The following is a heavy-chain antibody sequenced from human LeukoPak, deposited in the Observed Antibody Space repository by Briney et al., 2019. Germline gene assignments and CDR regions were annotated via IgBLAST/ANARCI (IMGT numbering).Heavy chain of an antibody. D-gene: IGHD2-2*01. Sequence: SETLSLTCSVSGGPISSSSYYWSWIRQPPGKGLEWIGYIYYSGSTNYNPSLKSRVTISVDTSKNQFSLKLSSVTAADTAVYYCARGFIDCSTSCPPDYYYYGMDVWGQGTTVTVSS. V-gene: IGHV4-61*01. J-gene: IGHJ6*02. CDR1: GGPISSSSYY. CDR2: IYYSGST. CDR3: ARGFIDCSTSCPPDYYYYGMDV.